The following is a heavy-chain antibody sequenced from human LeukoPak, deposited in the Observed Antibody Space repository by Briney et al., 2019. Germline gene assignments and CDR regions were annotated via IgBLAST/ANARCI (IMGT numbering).Heavy chain of an antibody. J-gene: IGHJ4*02. Sequence: GGSLRLSCAASGFTFSDYYMSWIRQAPGKGLEWVSYISSSGSTIYYADSVKGRFTISRDNAKNTLYLQMNSLRAEDTAVYYCAKDLESLRKGSGYYLGSDYWGQGTLVTVSS. V-gene: IGHV3-11*01. CDR2: ISSSGSTI. CDR1: GFTFSDYY. CDR3: AKDLESLRKGSGYYLGSDY. D-gene: IGHD3-22*01.